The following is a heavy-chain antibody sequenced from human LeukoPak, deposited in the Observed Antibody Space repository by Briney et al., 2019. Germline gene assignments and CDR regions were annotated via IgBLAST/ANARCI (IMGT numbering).Heavy chain of an antibody. CDR1: GYSFTSYY. V-gene: IGHV1-46*01. CDR2: INPSGSSA. CDR3: ARGAVNRYNWNDDNFYYYYMDV. Sequence: ASVKVSCKASGYSFTSYYMHWVRQAPGQGLEWMGFINPSGSSAAYAQKFQGRLTMTRDMFTSTDYMELTSLTSDDTAVYYCARGAVNRYNWNDDNFYYYYMDVWGKGTTVTISS. D-gene: IGHD1-1*01. J-gene: IGHJ6*03.